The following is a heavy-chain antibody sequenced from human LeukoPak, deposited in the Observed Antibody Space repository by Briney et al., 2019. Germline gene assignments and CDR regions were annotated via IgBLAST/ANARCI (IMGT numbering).Heavy chain of an antibody. CDR3: ASLYSSSWYGGYYYYGMDV. CDR1: GGSISSYY. D-gene: IGHD6-13*01. Sequence: SETLSLTCTVSGGSISSYYWSWIRQPPGKGLEWIGYIYYSGSTNYNPSLKSRVTISVDTSKNQFSLKLSSVTAADTAVDNCASLYSSSWYGGYYYYGMDVWGQGTTVTVSS. CDR2: IYYSGST. V-gene: IGHV4-59*08. J-gene: IGHJ6*02.